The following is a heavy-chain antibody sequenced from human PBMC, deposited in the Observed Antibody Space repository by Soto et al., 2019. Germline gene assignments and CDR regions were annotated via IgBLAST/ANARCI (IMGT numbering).Heavy chain of an antibody. D-gene: IGHD2-15*01. CDR1: GGSISSGGYY. CDR3: ARVPPRVAATGYYYYYYMDV. Sequence: SETLSLTCTVSGGSISSGGYYWSWIRQHPGKGLEWIGYIYYSGSTYYNPSLKSRVTISVDTSKNQFSLKLSSVTAADTAVYYYARVPPRVAATGYYYYYYMDVWGKGTTVTVSS. V-gene: IGHV4-31*03. J-gene: IGHJ6*03. CDR2: IYYSGST.